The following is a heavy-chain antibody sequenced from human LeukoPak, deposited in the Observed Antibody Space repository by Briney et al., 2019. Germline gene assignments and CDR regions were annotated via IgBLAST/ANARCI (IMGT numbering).Heavy chain of an antibody. CDR2: ICKSGGST. D-gene: IGHD1-26*01. Sequence: GGSLRLSCTTSGVTFGDYAMSWVRQAPGRGLEWVSAICKSGGSTFYADSVRGRFTISRDNSKNTLYLQMNSLRAEDTAVYYCVRVRGGSGRSYAADAFDIWGQGTMVTVSS. J-gene: IGHJ3*02. CDR1: GVTFGDYA. CDR3: VRVRGGSGRSYAADAFDI. V-gene: IGHV3-23*01.